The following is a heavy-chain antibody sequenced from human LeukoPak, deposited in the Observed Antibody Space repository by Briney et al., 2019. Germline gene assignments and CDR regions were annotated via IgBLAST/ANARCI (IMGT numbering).Heavy chain of an antibody. CDR2: VSWNSRFI. V-gene: IGHV3-9*01. J-gene: IGHJ4*02. CDR1: GFTFDDYA. CDR3: AKGQALRFLEWPTHSFDY. D-gene: IGHD3-3*01. Sequence: GRSLRLSCAASGFTFDDYAMRWVRQAPGKGLEWVSGVSWNSRFIDYADSVKGRFTISRDNAKNSLDLQMNSLRAEDTAFYYCAKGQALRFLEWPTHSFDYWGQGALVTVSS.